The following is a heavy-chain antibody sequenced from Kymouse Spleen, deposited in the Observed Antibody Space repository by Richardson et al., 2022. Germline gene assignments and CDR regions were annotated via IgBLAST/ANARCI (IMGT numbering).Heavy chain of an antibody. D-gene: IGHD6-13*01. V-gene: IGHV4-34*01. CDR2: INHSGST. CDR1: GGSFSGYY. CDR3: ARRRGEHSSSWYDDLDY. Sequence: QVQLQQWGAGLLKPSETLSLTCAVYGGSFSGYYWSWIRQPPGKGLEWIGEINHSGSTNYNPSLKSRVTISVDTSKNQFSLKLSSVTAADTAVYYCARRRGEHSSSWYDDLDYWGQGTLVTVSS. J-gene: IGHJ4*02.